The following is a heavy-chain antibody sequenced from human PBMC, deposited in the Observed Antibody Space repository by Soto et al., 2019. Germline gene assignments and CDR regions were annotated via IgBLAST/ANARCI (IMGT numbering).Heavy chain of an antibody. CDR1: GYTFTSYY. Sequence: ASVKVSCKSSGYTFTSYYMHWVRQAPGQGLEWMGIINPSGGSTSYAQKFQGRVTMTRDTSTSTVYMELSSLRSEDTAVYYCARAKNFWSGYYSAGWFDPWGQGTLVTVSS. V-gene: IGHV1-46*01. CDR2: INPSGGST. CDR3: ARAKNFWSGYYSAGWFDP. J-gene: IGHJ5*02. D-gene: IGHD3-3*01.